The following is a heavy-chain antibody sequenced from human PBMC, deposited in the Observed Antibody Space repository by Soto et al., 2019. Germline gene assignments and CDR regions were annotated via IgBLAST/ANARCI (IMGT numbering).Heavy chain of an antibody. CDR3: ARVRDGGGYQLDY. D-gene: IGHD2-2*01. Sequence: QVQLQESGPGLVKPSQTLSLTCTVSGGSISSGDYYWSWIRQPPGKGLEWIGYIYYSGSTYYNPSLKSRVTISVDASKHQFSLKLSSVTAADTAVYYCARVRDGGGYQLDYWGQGTLVTVSS. J-gene: IGHJ4*02. CDR2: IYYSGST. CDR1: GGSISSGDYY. V-gene: IGHV4-30-4*01.